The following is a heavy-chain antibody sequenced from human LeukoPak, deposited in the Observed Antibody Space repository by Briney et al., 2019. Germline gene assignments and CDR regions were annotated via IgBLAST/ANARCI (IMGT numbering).Heavy chain of an antibody. V-gene: IGHV1-2*04. CDR2: INPNSGGT. D-gene: IGHD5-24*01. CDR1: GYTFTGYY. CDR3: ARGSKMATITPFDY. Sequence: VASVKVSCKASGYTFTGYYMHWVRQAPGQGLEWMGWINPNSGGTNYAQKFQGWVTMTRDTSISTAYMELSRLRSDDTAVYYCARGSKMATITPFDYWGQGTLVTVSS. J-gene: IGHJ4*02.